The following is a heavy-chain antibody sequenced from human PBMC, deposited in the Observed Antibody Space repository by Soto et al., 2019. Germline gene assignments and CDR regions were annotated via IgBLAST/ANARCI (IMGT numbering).Heavy chain of an antibody. J-gene: IGHJ5*02. CDR2: VISDGNTI. V-gene: IGHV3-74*01. CDR3: ATAEVDH. Sequence: GGSLSLSCAPSGFTFANHWMHWVRQAPGKGLEWVSRVISDGNTIDYADSVKGRFTVSRDNAKNTLYLQMNTLRAEDTAVYYCATAEVDHWGPGTLVTVSS. CDR1: GFTFANHW.